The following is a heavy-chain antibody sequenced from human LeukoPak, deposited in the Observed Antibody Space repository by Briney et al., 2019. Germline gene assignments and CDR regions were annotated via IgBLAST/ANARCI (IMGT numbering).Heavy chain of an antibody. CDR1: GFTVSSNY. V-gene: IGHV3-21*01. CDR2: ISSSSSYI. Sequence: GGSLRLSCAASGFTVSSNYMNWVRQAPGKGLEWVSSISSSSSYIYYADSVKGRFTISRDNAKNSLYLQMNSLRAEDTAVYYCASWSGFESYYYYYGMDVWGQGTTVTVSS. CDR3: ASWSGFESYYYYYGMDV. J-gene: IGHJ6*02. D-gene: IGHD3-3*01.